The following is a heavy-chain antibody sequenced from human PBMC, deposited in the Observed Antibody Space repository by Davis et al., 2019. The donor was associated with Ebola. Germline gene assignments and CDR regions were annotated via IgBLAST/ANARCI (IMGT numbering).Heavy chain of an antibody. CDR1: GFTVSSNY. CDR2: IYSGGST. V-gene: IGHV3-66*01. Sequence: PGGSLRLSCAASGFTVSSNYMSWVRQAPGKGLEWVSVIYSGGSTYYADSVKGRFTISRDNSKNTLYLQMNSLRAEDTAVYYCATLWSGSPHYYYYGMDVWGQGTTVTVSS. CDR3: ATLWSGSPHYYYYGMDV. D-gene: IGHD3-3*01. J-gene: IGHJ6*02.